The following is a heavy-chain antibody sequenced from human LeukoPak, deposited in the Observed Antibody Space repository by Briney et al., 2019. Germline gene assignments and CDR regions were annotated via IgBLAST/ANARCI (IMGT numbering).Heavy chain of an antibody. V-gene: IGHV4-30-4*08. CDR3: ARTTTVVIFDY. Sequence: PSETLSLTCTVSGGSISSSGYYWGWIRQPPGKGLEWIGYIYYSGSTYYNPSLKSRVTISVDTSKNQFSLKLSSVTAADTAVYYCARTTTVVIFDYWGQGTLVTVSS. CDR2: IYYSGST. J-gene: IGHJ4*02. D-gene: IGHD4-23*01. CDR1: GGSISSSGYY.